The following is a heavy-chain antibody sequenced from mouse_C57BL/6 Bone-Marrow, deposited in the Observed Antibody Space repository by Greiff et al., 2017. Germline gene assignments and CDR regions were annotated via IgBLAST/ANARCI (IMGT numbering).Heavy chain of an antibody. D-gene: IGHD1-1*01. CDR3: ARHEGSFSTTVVPFAY. V-gene: IGHV1-62-2*01. CDR1: GYTFTEYT. CDR2: FYPGSGSI. Sequence: VQLVESGAELVKPGASVKLSCKASGYTFTEYTIHWVKQRSGQGLEWIGWFYPGSGSIKYNEKFKDKATLTADKSSSTVYMELSRLTSEDSAVYFCARHEGSFSTTVVPFAYWGQGTLVTVSA. J-gene: IGHJ3*01.